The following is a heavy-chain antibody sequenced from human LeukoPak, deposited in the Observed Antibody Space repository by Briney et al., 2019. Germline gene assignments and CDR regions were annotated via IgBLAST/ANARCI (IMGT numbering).Heavy chain of an antibody. CDR1: GGSISSGDYY. V-gene: IGHV4-30-4*08. CDR3: AALRYYSYHMDV. J-gene: IGHJ6*03. Sequence: SETLSLTCTLSGGSISSGDYYWSWIRQPPGKGLEWIGYSYYSGNTYYSPSLKSRITISVDTSNNQFSLTLTSVTAADTAVYYCAALRYYSYHMDVWGKGTTVTVSS. CDR2: SYYSGNT.